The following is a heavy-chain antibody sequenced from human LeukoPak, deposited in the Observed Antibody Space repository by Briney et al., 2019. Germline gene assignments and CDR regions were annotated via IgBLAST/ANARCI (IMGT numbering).Heavy chain of an antibody. J-gene: IGHJ4*02. CDR2: IWYDGSNK. D-gene: IGHD3-16*02. Sequence: PGGSLRLSCAASGFTFSNYGMHWVRQAPGKGLEWVAVIWYDGSNKHYADSVKGRFTISRDNSKNTLYLQMNSLRAEDTAVYYCARDDVWGSYRYPLWGQGTLVTVSS. CDR3: ARDDVWGSYRYPL. CDR1: GFTFSNYG. V-gene: IGHV3-33*01.